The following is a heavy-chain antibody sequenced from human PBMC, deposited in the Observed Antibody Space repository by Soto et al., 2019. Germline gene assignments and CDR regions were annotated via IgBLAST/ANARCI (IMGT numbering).Heavy chain of an antibody. V-gene: IGHV3-74*01. CDR2: INSDGSST. J-gene: IGHJ4*02. Sequence: EVQLVESGGGLVQPGGSLRLSCAASGFTFSSYWMHWVRQAPGKGLVWVSRINSDGSSTSYADSVKGRFTISRDNAKDTLYLLMNSLRVEDTAVYYCGRAEAAAGVDYWGQGTLVTVSS. D-gene: IGHD6-13*01. CDR3: GRAEAAAGVDY. CDR1: GFTFSSYW.